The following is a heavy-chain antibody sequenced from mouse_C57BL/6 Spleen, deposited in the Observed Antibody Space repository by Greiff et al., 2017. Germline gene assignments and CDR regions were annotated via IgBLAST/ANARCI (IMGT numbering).Heavy chain of an antibody. CDR3: ARSENYDSAWFAY. J-gene: IGHJ3*01. D-gene: IGHD2-4*01. Sequence: VQLQQSGAELVKPGASVKLSCKASGYTFTSYWMHWVKQRPGQGLEWIGMIHPNSGSTNYNEKFKSKATLTVDKSSSTAYMQLSSLTSEDSAVYYCARSENYDSAWFAYWGQGTLVTVSA. CDR2: IHPNSGST. V-gene: IGHV1-64*01. CDR1: GYTFTSYW.